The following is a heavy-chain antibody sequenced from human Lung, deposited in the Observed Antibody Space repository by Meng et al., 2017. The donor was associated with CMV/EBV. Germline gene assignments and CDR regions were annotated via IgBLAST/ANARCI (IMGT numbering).Heavy chain of an antibody. V-gene: IGHV1-18*01. CDR2: ISAYNGNT. Sequence: ASVKVSCKASGYTFTNYGISWVRQAPGQGLEWMGWISAYNGNTNYAQKLQGRVTMTTDTSTSTAYMELRSLRSDDTAVYYCARDDIAAAGLYGMDVWGQGTTVTVSS. CDR3: ARDDIAAAGLYGMDV. D-gene: IGHD6-13*01. CDR1: GYTFTNYG. J-gene: IGHJ6*02.